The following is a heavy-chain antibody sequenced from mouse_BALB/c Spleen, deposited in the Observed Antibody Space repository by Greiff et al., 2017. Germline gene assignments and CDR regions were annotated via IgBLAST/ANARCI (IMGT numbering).Heavy chain of an antibody. V-gene: IGHV5-6-3*01. J-gene: IGHJ4*01. CDR2: INSNGGST. CDR1: GFTFSSYG. Sequence: EVQGVESGGGLVQPGGSLKLSCAASGFTFSSYGMSWVRQTPDKRLELVATINSNGGSTYYPDSVKGRFTISRDNAKNTLYLQMSSLKSEDTAMYYCARQGLRQAMDYWGQGTSVTVSS. CDR3: ARQGLRQAMDY. D-gene: IGHD2-4*01.